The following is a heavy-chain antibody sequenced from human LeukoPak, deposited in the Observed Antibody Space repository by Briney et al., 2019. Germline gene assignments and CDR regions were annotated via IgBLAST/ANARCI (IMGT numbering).Heavy chain of an antibody. CDR1: GFTFSSYG. V-gene: IGHV3-30*03. D-gene: IGHD6-19*01. J-gene: IGHJ6*02. CDR2: ISYDGSNK. Sequence: QSGRSLRLSCAASGFTFSSYGMPWVRQAPGKGLEWVAVISYDGSNKYYADSVKGRFTISRDNSKNTLYLQMNSLRAEDTAVYYCAREPEQWLVPDYYYGMDVWGQGTTVTVSS. CDR3: AREPEQWLVPDYYYGMDV.